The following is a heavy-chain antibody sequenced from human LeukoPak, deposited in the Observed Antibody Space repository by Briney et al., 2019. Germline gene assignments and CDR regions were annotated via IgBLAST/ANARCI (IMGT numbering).Heavy chain of an antibody. CDR1: GFTFTNYW. V-gene: IGHV3-7*01. Sequence: GGSLRLSCAVSGFTFTNYWMSWVRQAPGKGLEWLANIRQDGSEKYYVDSVKGRFTISRDNARNSLFLQMNSLRAEDTAVYYCVSHGPFWGQGTLVTASS. CDR2: IRQDGSEK. J-gene: IGHJ4*02. CDR3: VSHGPF.